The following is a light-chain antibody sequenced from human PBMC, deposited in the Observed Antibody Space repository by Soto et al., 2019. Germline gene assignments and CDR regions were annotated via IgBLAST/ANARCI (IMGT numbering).Light chain of an antibody. V-gene: IGLV2-14*01. J-gene: IGLJ2*01. Sequence: QSALTQPASVSGSPGQSITISCTGTSSDVGGYKYVSWYQQHPDKAPKLIIFEVSNRPSGISSRFSGSKSGTSATLGITGLQTGDEADYYCGTWDSSLSGGAVVFGGGTKLTVL. CDR1: SSDVGGYKY. CDR3: GTWDSSLSGGAVV. CDR2: EVS.